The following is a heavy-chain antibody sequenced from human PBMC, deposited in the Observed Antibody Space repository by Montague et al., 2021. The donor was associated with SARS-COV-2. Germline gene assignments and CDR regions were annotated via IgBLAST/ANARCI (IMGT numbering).Heavy chain of an antibody. CDR1: GFTFGDYA. Sequence: RSLSLAASGFTFGDYAMHWVRQAPGKGLEWVSGVSWNSGTIGYADSVKGRFTISRDNAKNSLYLQMNSLRAEDTALYFCAKVAVTKPPYYFDYWGQGTLVTVSS. J-gene: IGHJ4*02. V-gene: IGHV3-9*01. CDR2: VSWNSGTI. CDR3: AKVAVTKPPYYFDY. D-gene: IGHD6-19*01.